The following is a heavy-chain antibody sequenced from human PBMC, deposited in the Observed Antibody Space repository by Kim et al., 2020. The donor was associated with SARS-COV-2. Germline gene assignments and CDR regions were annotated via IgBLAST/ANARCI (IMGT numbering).Heavy chain of an antibody. CDR1: GGTFSSYA. CDR3: ARSAARLYNWFDP. V-gene: IGHV1-69*13. Sequence: SVKVSCKASGGTFSSYAISWVRQAPGQGLEWIGGIIPIFGTANYAQKFQGRVTITADESTSTAYMELSSLRSEDTAVYYCARSAARLYNWFDPWGQGTLVTVSS. CDR2: IIPIFGTA. J-gene: IGHJ5*02. D-gene: IGHD6-6*01.